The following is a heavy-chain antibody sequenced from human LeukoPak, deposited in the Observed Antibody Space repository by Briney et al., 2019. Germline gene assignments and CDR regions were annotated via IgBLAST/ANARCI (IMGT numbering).Heavy chain of an antibody. CDR3: AREEGYSSPYFDY. J-gene: IGHJ4*02. D-gene: IGHD6-13*01. CDR2: INHSGNT. Sequence: SETLSLTCAVYSGSFSDYYWSWIRLSPGKGLEWIGEINHSGNTHYSSALKSRVTISVDTSKNQFSLKLSSVTAADTAVYYCAREEGYSSPYFDYWGQGTLVTVSS. CDR1: SGSFSDYY. V-gene: IGHV4-34*01.